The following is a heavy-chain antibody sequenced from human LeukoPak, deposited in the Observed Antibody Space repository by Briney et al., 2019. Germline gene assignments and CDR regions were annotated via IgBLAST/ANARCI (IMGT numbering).Heavy chain of an antibody. Sequence: SETLSLTCTVSGGSISSGGYYWGWIRQHPGKGLEWIGYIYYSGSTYYNPSLKSRVTISVDTSKNQFSLKLSSVTAADTAVYYCARGFGLGSKTYYFDYWGQGTLVTVSS. J-gene: IGHJ4*02. CDR2: IYYSGST. V-gene: IGHV4-31*03. CDR1: GGSISSGGYY. CDR3: ARGFGLGSKTYYFDY. D-gene: IGHD3-3*01.